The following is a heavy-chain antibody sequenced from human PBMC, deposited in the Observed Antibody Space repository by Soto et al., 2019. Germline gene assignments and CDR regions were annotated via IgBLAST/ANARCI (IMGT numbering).Heavy chain of an antibody. Sequence: QVQLQESGPGLVKPSETLSLTCSVSGGSIISHYWSWIRQPPGKGLEWIGYIHYTGSTDYNPSLKSRLTISGDTSKNQFSLKLTSVAAADTAVYHCARGGWSLDYWGQGTLVTVSS. V-gene: IGHV4-59*11. D-gene: IGHD2-15*01. CDR2: IHYTGST. CDR3: ARGGWSLDY. CDR1: GGSIISHY. J-gene: IGHJ4*02.